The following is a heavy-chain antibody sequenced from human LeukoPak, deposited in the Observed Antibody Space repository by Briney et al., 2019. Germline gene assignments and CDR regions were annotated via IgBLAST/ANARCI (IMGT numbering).Heavy chain of an antibody. Sequence: GGSLRLSCAASGFSLKTYNMNWVRQAPGKGLEWVSSMTSSRYIYYADAVKGRFTISRDDANNLVFLQMHSLRAEDTAIYYCTRDQFFDYDNDDAFDVWGQGTKVIVSS. J-gene: IGHJ3*01. V-gene: IGHV3-21*04. CDR2: MTSSRYI. D-gene: IGHD3-22*01. CDR3: TRDQFFDYDNDDAFDV. CDR1: GFSLKTYN.